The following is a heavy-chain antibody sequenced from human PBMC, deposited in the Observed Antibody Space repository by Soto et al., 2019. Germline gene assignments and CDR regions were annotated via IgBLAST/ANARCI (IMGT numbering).Heavy chain of an antibody. D-gene: IGHD3-22*01. J-gene: IGHJ4*02. CDR3: ARSRFYYDSSGYYGHDY. CDR2: IIPIFGTA. CDR1: GGTFSSYA. V-gene: IGHV1-69*13. Sequence: SVKVSCKASGGTFSSYAISWVRQAPGQGLEWMGGIIPIFGTANYAQKFQGRVTITADESTSTAYMELSSLRSEDTAVYYCARSRFYYDSSGYYGHDYWGQGSLVTVSS.